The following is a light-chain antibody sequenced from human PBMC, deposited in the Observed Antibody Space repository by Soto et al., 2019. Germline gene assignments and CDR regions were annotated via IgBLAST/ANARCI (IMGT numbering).Light chain of an antibody. J-gene: IGKJ4*01. Sequence: DIQMTQSPSSLSASVGDRVTITCRTSQSINSYLNWYQQKPGKAPKLLINAASSLQSGVPSRFSGSGSGTDFTLTISSLQPEDFATYYCQQSYSIMLTFGGGTKVEIK. V-gene: IGKV1-39*01. CDR3: QQSYSIMLT. CDR1: QSINSY. CDR2: AAS.